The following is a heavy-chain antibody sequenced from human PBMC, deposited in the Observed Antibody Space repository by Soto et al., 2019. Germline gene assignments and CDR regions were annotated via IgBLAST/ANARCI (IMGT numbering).Heavy chain of an antibody. CDR2: IRSKAYGGTT. V-gene: IGHV3-49*03. CDR3: TRDYYDSSVTDV. D-gene: IGHD3-22*01. Sequence: PGGSLRLSCTASGFTFGDYAMSWFRQAPGKGLEWVGFIRSKAYGGTTEYAASVKGRLTISRDDSKSIAYLQMNSLKTEDTAVYYCTRDYYDSSVTDVWGQGTTVTVSS. J-gene: IGHJ6*02. CDR1: GFTFGDYA.